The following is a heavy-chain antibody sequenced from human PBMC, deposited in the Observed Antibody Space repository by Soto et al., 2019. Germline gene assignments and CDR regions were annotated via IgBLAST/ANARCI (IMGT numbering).Heavy chain of an antibody. CDR3: ARGLGSYYYDSSGSDYYGMDV. CDR2: IVVGSGNT. D-gene: IGHD3-22*01. CDR1: GFTFTNSA. V-gene: IGHV1-58*01. J-gene: IGHJ6*02. Sequence: ASVNVSCKASGFTFTNSALQWVRQARGQRLEWIGWIVVGSGNTKYAQKFQERVTITCDTSASTAYMELNSLRSEDTAVYYFARGLGSYYYDSSGSDYYGMDVWGQGTTVTVSS.